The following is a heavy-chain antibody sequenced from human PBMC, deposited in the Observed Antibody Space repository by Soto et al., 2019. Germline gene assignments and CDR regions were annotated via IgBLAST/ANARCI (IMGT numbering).Heavy chain of an antibody. CDR3: ARASSDYYDSSGPNYFDY. J-gene: IGHJ4*02. CDR1: GGSISSYY. D-gene: IGHD3-22*01. Sequence: SETLSLTCTVSGGSISSYYWSWIRQPPGKGLEWIGYIYYSGSTNYNPSLKSRVTISVDTSKNQFSLKLSSVTAADTAVYYCARASSDYYDSSGPNYFDYWGQGTLVTVSS. CDR2: IYYSGST. V-gene: IGHV4-59*01.